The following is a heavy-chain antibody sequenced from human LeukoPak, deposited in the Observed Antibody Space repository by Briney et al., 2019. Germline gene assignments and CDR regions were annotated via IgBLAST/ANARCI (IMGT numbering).Heavy chain of an antibody. CDR1: CGSISSGDYY. V-gene: IGHV4-30-4*01. CDR3: ARGQDYYDSSGYYSFDY. Sequence: SETLSLPCPVSCGSISSGDYYWSWVRQPPGKGLGWIGDIYYRGSTYYNPSLKSRVTISVDTSKTQFSLKLSSVTAADTAVYYCARGQDYYDSSGYYSFDYWGQGTLVTVSS. D-gene: IGHD3-22*01. CDR2: IYYRGST. J-gene: IGHJ4*02.